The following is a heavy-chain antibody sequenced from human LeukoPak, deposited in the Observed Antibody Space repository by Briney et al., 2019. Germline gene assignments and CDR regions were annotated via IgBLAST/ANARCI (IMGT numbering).Heavy chain of an antibody. CDR2: IYTSGST. CDR1: GDSISNYW. CDR3: ARGNFDSGWFFDY. Sequence: SETLSLTCTVSGDSISNYWWNWIRLPAGKGLEWIRRIYTSGSTNYNPSLKSRVTISVDTSKNQFSLKLSSVTAADTAVYYCARGNFDSGWFFDYWGQGTLVTVSS. D-gene: IGHD6-19*01. J-gene: IGHJ4*02. V-gene: IGHV4-4*07.